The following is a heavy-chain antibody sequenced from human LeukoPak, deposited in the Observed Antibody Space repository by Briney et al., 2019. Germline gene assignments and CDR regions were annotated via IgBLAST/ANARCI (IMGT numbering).Heavy chain of an antibody. J-gene: IGHJ4*02. D-gene: IGHD1-26*01. V-gene: IGHV4-39*07. CDR3: TKNGAWSLES. CDR1: GGSISSGGYY. Sequence: SETLSLTCTVSGGSISSGGYYWSWIRQHPGKGLEWIGEIRGDARTNYNPSLKSRVTMSVDNSKNQFSLKMNSVTAADTAMYYCTKNGAWSLESWGQGTLVTVSS. CDR2: IRGDART.